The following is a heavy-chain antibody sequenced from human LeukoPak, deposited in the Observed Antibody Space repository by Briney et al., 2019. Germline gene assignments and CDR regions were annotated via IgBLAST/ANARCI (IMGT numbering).Heavy chain of an antibody. J-gene: IGHJ4*02. CDR2: VTPNSGGT. CDR3: ARAIGYCTGGSCYSDY. D-gene: IGHD2-8*02. CDR1: GYTFTSYG. Sequence: ASVKVSCKASGYTFTSYGISWVRQATGQGFEWMGWVTPNSGGTGYAQKFQGRISMTKNTSITTAYMELSNLRSEDTAVYYCARAIGYCTGGSCYSDYWGQGTLVTVSS. V-gene: IGHV1-8*02.